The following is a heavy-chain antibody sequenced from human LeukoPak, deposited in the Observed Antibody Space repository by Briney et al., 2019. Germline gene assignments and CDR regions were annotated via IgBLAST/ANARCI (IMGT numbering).Heavy chain of an antibody. D-gene: IGHD5-12*01. CDR2: IYHSGST. V-gene: IGHV4-30-2*01. CDR3: ARVGGGYEFDY. CDR1: GGSISSGGYY. J-gene: IGHJ4*02. Sequence: SETLSLTCTVSGGSISSGGYYWSWIRQPPGKGLEWIGYIYHSGSTYYNPSLKSRVTISVDRSKNQFSLKLSSVTAADTAVYYCARVGGGYEFDYWGQGTLVTVSS.